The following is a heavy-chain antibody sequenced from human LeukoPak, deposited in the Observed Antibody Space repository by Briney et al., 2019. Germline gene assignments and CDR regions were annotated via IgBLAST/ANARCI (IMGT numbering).Heavy chain of an antibody. CDR3: ARGEGILEPY. V-gene: IGHV3-9*01. J-gene: IGHJ4*02. D-gene: IGHD3-3*01. Sequence: GRSLRLSCAFCVFTYDHYAMHWVRQARARGLEGVSGISWNSYRIGYADSVKGRFTISRDKAKNSLYLQMNSLRAEDTAVYYCARGEGILEPYWGQGTLVTVSS. CDR1: VFTYDHYA. CDR2: ISWNSYRI.